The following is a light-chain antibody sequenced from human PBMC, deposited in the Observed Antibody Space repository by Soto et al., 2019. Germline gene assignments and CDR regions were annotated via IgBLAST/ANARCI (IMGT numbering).Light chain of an antibody. CDR2: EVH. V-gene: IGLV2-14*01. CDR3: SSYTSSSTLV. CDR1: SSDVGGYNF. Sequence: QSALTQPASVSGSPGQSITISCTGTSSDVGGYNFVSWFQQHPGKAPKVVIFEVHNRPSGISSRFSGSKSGNTASLTISGLQAEDEADYYCSSYTSSSTLVFGGGTKLTVL. J-gene: IGLJ2*01.